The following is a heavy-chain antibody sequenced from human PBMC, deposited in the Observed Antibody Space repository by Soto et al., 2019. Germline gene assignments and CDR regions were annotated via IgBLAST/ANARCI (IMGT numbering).Heavy chain of an antibody. CDR2: SSSSGNTI. V-gene: IGHV3-11*01. CDR3: AIPRHSSYNSCFRIDY. D-gene: IGHD2-2*01. CDR1: GFTFSDGF. Sequence: QVQLVESGGGLVKPGGSLRLSCAASGFTFSDGFMSWIRQAPVKGLEWGSYSSSSGNTIYYADSVKGRFTISRDNAKSSLYLQMNSLRDEDTAVYYGAIPRHSSYNSCFRIDYWGQGTLVTVSS. J-gene: IGHJ4*02.